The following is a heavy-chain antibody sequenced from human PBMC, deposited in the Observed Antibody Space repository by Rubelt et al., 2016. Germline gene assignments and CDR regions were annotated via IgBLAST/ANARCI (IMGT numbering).Heavy chain of an antibody. CDR3: ARGLRFGHPLGYGMDV. Sequence: QVQLQQWGAGLLKPSETLSLTCAVYGGSFSGYYWSWIRQPPGKGLEWIGGISHTGSTSYNPSLSRGVTISGDTSKDQFSLRMGSVTAADTAVYYCARGLRFGHPLGYGMDVWGQGTTVTVSS. V-gene: IGHV4-34*01. J-gene: IGHJ6*02. D-gene: IGHD3-10*01. CDR1: GGSFSGYY. CDR2: ISHTGST.